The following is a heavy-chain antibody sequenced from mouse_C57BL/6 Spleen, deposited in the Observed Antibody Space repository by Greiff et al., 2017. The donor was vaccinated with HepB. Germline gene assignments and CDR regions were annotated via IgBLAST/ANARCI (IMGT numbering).Heavy chain of an antibody. CDR1: GFNIKNTY. V-gene: IGHV14-3*01. CDR2: IDPANGNT. CDR3: ARQTVTVVATGFDY. J-gene: IGHJ2*01. D-gene: IGHD1-1*01. Sequence: EVKLVESVAELVRPGASVKLSCTASGFNIKNTYMHWVKQRPEQGLEWIGRIDPANGNTKYAPKFQGQATITADTSSNTAYLQLSSLTSEDTAIYYCARQTVTVVATGFDYWGQSTTLTVSS.